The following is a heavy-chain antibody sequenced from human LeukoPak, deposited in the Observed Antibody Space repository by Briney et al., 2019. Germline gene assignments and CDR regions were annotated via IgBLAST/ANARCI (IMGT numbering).Heavy chain of an antibody. CDR1: GGSISSYY. CDR3: ARHLNYYYYMDV. J-gene: IGHJ6*03. Sequence: SETLSLTCTVSGGSISSYYWSWIRQPPGKGLEWIGYIYYSGSTNYNPPLKSRVTISVDTSKNQFSLKLSSVTAADTAVYYCARHLNYYYYMDVWGKGTTVTVSS. CDR2: IYYSGST. V-gene: IGHV4-59*08.